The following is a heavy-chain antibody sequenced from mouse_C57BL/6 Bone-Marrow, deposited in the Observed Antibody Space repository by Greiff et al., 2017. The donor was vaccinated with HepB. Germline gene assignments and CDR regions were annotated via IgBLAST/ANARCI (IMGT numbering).Heavy chain of an antibody. Sequence: EVKLVESGEGLVKPGGSLKLSCAASGFTFSSYAMSWVRQTPEKRLEWVAYISSGGDYIYYADTVKGRFTISRDNARNTLYLQMSSLKSDDTAMYYCTRGFTTVVATDYWGQGTTLTVSS. J-gene: IGHJ2*01. CDR3: TRGFTTVVATDY. V-gene: IGHV5-9-1*02. D-gene: IGHD1-1*01. CDR2: ISSGGDYI. CDR1: GFTFSSYA.